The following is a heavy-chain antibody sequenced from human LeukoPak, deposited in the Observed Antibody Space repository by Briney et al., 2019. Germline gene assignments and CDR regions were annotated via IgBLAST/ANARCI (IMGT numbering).Heavy chain of an antibody. D-gene: IGHD2-15*01. CDR1: GGTFSSYT. Sequence: SVKVSCKASGGTFSSYTISWVRQAPGQGLEWMGGIIPILGIANYAHKFQGRITITADKSTSTAYMELSSLRSEDTAVYYCARSGGYCSGGSCYRYWYFDLWGRGTLVTVSS. CDR3: ARSGGYCSGGSCYRYWYFDL. CDR2: IIPILGIA. J-gene: IGHJ2*01. V-gene: IGHV1-69*10.